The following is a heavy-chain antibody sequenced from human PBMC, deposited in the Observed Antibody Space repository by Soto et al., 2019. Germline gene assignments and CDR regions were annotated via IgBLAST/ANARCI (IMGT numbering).Heavy chain of an antibody. CDR1: GGSISSYY. J-gene: IGHJ4*02. V-gene: IGHV4-59*01. CDR3: ARTSFDSSGYYDY. D-gene: IGHD3-22*01. Sequence: SETLSLTCTVSGGSISSYYWSWIRQPPGKGLEWIGYIYYSGSTNYNPSLKSRVTISVDTSKNQFSLKLSSVTAADTAAYYCARTSFDSSGYYDYWGQGTLVTVSS. CDR2: IYYSGST.